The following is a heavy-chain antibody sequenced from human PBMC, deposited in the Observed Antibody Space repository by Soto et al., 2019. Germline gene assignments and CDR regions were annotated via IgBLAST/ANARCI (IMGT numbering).Heavy chain of an antibody. CDR3: ASESTVAAFDS. CDR1: GFTVSSNY. J-gene: IGHJ3*02. D-gene: IGHD4-17*01. V-gene: IGHV3-53*01. Sequence: GGSLRFPCAASGFTVSSNYMSWVPQAPGKGLEWGSVIYSGGSTYSAASVKGRFTISRDNSKNTRYRQMNSLRAQDTAVSYCASESTVAAFDSWGQGTMVAVSS. CDR2: IYSGGST.